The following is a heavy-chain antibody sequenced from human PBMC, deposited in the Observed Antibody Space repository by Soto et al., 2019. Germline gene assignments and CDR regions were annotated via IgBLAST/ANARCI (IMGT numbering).Heavy chain of an antibody. CDR1: GFTFSSYS. J-gene: IGHJ4*02. CDR3: AQNFDY. Sequence: GGSLRLSCAASGFTFSSYSMTWVRQGPEKGLEWVSEISADGARTYYADSVKGRFTVSRDNSKNTVYLQMNSLRAEDTAVYYCAQNFDYWGQGTLVTVSS. CDR2: ISADGART. V-gene: IGHV3-23*01.